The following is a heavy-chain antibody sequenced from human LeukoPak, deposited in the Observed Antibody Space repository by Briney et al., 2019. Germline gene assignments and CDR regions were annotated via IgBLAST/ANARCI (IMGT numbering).Heavy chain of an antibody. Sequence: WDPLSLLCTVSGDSISSYYWSWPRHPPGKALEWIGYIYYSGRTNYNPPRKSRVPIPVDTSKKHSFLKLTSVTASEPAWYYCWCKNYNPSLKSRVTISVDTSKNQSSLKLSSVNAADTAVYYGARGDNDILTRHYGMHVWRQGTTVTVSS. J-gene: IGHJ6*02. CDR3: WCKNYNPSLKSRVTISVDTSKNQSSLKLSSVNAADTAVYYGARGDNDILTRHYGMHV. CDR1: GDSISSYY. CDR2: IYYSGRT. V-gene: IGHV4-59*07. D-gene: IGHD3-3*01.